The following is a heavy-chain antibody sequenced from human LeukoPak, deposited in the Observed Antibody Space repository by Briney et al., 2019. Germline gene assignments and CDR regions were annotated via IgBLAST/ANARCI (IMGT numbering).Heavy chain of an antibody. V-gene: IGHV1-2*02. CDR2: INPNSGDT. CDR3: ARGGRYCIGGSCYEGFDY. CDR1: GYTFTGYY. D-gene: IGHD2-15*01. Sequence: ASVKDSCKASGYTFTGYYFHWVRQAPGQGLEWMGWINPNSGDTNYAQKFQGRVTMTRDTSISTAYMELSRLRPDDTAVYYCARGGRYCIGGSCYEGFDYWGQGTLVTVSS. J-gene: IGHJ4*02.